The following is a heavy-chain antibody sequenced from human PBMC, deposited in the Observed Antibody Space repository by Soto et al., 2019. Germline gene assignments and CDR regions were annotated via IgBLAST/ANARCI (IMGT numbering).Heavy chain of an antibody. V-gene: IGHV3-9*01. CDR1: GFTFDDYA. J-gene: IGHJ2*01. CDR3: AKDAYVECSGGSCYGDFDL. CDR2: ISWNSGSI. Sequence: EVQLVESEGGLVQPGRSLRLSCAASGFTFDDYAMHWVRQAPGKGLECVSGISWNSGSIGYPDSVKGRFTISRDNAKNFVCGQMNRLRAEVTALYYCAKDAYVECSGGSCYGDFDLWGRGTLVTVS. D-gene: IGHD2-15*01.